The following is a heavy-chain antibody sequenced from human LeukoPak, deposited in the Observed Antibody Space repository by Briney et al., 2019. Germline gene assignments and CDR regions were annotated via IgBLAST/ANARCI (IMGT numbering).Heavy chain of an antibody. Sequence: GGSLRLSCAASGFTFSSAWMHWVRQTPGKGLVWVSRINSDGSSTNYADSVKGRFTISRDNAKNMVNLQMNSLRAEDTAIYYCTRDYSYAMAVWGQGATGNVSS. D-gene: IGHD2-21*01. V-gene: IGHV3-74*01. CDR2: INSDGSST. J-gene: IGHJ6*02. CDR3: TRDYSYAMAV. CDR1: GFTFSSAW.